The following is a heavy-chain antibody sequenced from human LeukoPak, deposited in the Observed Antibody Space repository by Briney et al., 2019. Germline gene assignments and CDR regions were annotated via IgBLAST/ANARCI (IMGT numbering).Heavy chain of an antibody. CDR1: GYSISSGYH. CDR3: ARENWVFDX. V-gene: IGHV4-38-2*02. Sequence: SETLSLTCVVYGYSISSGYHWGWIRQPPGKGLEWIGSVYRSGTTYYDPSLKSRVTISVDTSKNQIPLKVRSVTAADTAMYYCARENWVFDXWGQGILVTV. J-gene: IGHJ4*02. CDR2: VYRSGTT. D-gene: IGHD7-27*01.